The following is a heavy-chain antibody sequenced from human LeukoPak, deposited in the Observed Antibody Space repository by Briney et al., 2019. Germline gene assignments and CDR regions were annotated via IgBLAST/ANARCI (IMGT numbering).Heavy chain of an antibody. CDR2: ISGSGDIT. V-gene: IGHV3-23*01. CDR3: ARRSKSSAIWYYFDY. J-gene: IGHJ4*02. D-gene: IGHD6-25*01. CDR1: GFSFSSYG. Sequence: PGGSLRLSCAASGFSFSSYGINWLRQAPGKGLEWVSGISGSGDITYYADSVKGRFTISRDNSRNTLYLQMNSLRAEDTAVYYCARRSKSSAIWYYFDYWGQGTLVTVSS.